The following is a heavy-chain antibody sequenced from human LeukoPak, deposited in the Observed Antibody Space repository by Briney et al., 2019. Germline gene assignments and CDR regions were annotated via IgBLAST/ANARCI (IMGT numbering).Heavy chain of an antibody. CDR2: ISGSGGST. CDR3: AKGGLSAGYYYDSSGYPPLN. Sequence: GGSLRLSCAASGFTVSSNYMSWVRQAPGKGLEWVSAISGSGGSTYYADSVKGRFTISRDNSKNTLYLQMNSLRAEDTAVYYCAKGGLSAGYYYDSSGYPPLNWGQGTLVTVSS. D-gene: IGHD3-22*01. V-gene: IGHV3-23*01. J-gene: IGHJ4*02. CDR1: GFTVSSNY.